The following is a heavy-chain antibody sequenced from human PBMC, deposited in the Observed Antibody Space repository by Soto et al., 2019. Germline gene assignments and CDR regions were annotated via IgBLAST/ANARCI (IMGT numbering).Heavy chain of an antibody. CDR2: IYWDDSK. D-gene: IGHD3-10*01. V-gene: IGHV2-5*02. CDR3: AHVYGWSIHY. J-gene: IGHJ4*02. CDR1: GFSLTTDRVG. Sequence: QITLKESGPTLVKPTQTLTLTCTFSGFSLTTDRVGVAWIRQPPGEALEWLAVIYWDDSKTYRPSLASRLTITKETYKDQVDLTMNNRDYLHSVGCYCAHVYGWSIHYWGQGTLVTVSS.